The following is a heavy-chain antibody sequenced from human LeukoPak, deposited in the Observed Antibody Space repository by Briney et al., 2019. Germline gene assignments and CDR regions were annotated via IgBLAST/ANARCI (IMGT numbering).Heavy chain of an antibody. CDR2: INHSGST. J-gene: IGHJ4*02. CDR1: GGSFSGYS. V-gene: IGHV4-34*01. D-gene: IGHD1-1*01. CDR3: ASSPRQTRSFDY. Sequence: SETLSLTCAVYGGSFSGYSWSWIRQPPGKGLEWIGQINHSGSTNYNPSLKSRVTISVHTSKNQFSLKLSSVTAADTAVYYCASSPRQTRSFDYWGQGTLVTVSS.